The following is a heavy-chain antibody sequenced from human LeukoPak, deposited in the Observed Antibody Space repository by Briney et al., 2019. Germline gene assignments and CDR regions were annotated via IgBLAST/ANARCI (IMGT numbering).Heavy chain of an antibody. Sequence: GGSLRLSCVASGFTFSSYSMTWVRQAPGKGLEWVSSISYTAGYIYYADSMKGRFTISRDNAGNSLYLQMNSLRVEDTAVYYCASTFSAGSIRWEYFDYWGQGALVTVSS. D-gene: IGHD6-13*01. CDR3: ASTFSAGSIRWEYFDY. CDR1: GFTFSSYS. V-gene: IGHV3-21*06. J-gene: IGHJ4*02. CDR2: ISYTAGYI.